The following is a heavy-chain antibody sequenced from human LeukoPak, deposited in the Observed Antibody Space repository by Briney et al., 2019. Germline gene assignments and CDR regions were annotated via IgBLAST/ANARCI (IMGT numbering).Heavy chain of an antibody. CDR2: IFPSGGEV. CDR3: ATYRQVLLPFES. CDR1: GFTFSTFA. J-gene: IGHJ4*02. D-gene: IGHD2-8*02. Sequence: GGSLRLSCAASGFTFSTFAMIWVRQPPGKGLEWVSSIFPSGGEVHYADSVRGRFTISRDNSKSTLSLQMNSLRAEDTAIYYCATYRQVLLPFESWGQGTLVTVSS. V-gene: IGHV3-23*01.